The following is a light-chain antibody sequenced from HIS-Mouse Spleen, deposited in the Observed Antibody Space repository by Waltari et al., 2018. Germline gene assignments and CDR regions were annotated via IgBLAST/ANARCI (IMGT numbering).Light chain of an antibody. CDR3: CSYAGSSTWV. V-gene: IGLV2-23*01. J-gene: IGLJ3*02. CDR1: SSDVGRYKL. Sequence: QSALTQPASVSGSPGQSITIPCTGTSSDVGRYKLVSWYQQHPAKAPKLMIYEGSKRPSGVSNRFSGSKSGNTASLTISGLQAEDEADYYCCSYAGSSTWVFGGGTKLTVL. CDR2: EGS.